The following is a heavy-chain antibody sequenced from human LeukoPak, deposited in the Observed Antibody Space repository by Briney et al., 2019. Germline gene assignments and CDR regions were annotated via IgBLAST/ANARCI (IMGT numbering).Heavy chain of an antibody. D-gene: IGHD2-2*01. V-gene: IGHV1-69*05. Sequence: ASVKVSCKASGYTFTSYGISWVRQAPGQGLEWMGGIIPIFGTANYAQKFQGRVTITTDESMSTAYMELSSLRSEDTAVYYCARARVVPAATYYFDYWGQGTLVTVSS. J-gene: IGHJ4*02. CDR2: IIPIFGTA. CDR1: GYTFTSYG. CDR3: ARARVVPAATYYFDY.